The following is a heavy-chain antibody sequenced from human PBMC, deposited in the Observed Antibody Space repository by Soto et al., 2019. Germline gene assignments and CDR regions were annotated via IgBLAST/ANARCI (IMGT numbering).Heavy chain of an antibody. J-gene: IGHJ4*02. D-gene: IGHD1-1*01. Sequence: QVQLVQSGAEVKKPGSSVKVSCKASGGTFSSYAISWVRQAPGQGLGWMGGIIPIFGTANYAQKFQGRVTITADESTSTAYMELSSLRSEDTAVYYCACWNDGPFDDGDGDYWGQGTLVTVSS. CDR2: IIPIFGTA. CDR3: ACWNDGPFDDGDGDY. CDR1: GGTFSSYA. V-gene: IGHV1-69*01.